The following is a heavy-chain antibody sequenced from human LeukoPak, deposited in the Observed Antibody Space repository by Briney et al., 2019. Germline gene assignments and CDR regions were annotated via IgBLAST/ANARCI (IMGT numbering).Heavy chain of an antibody. CDR2: ISGSGGST. CDR1: GITVSDYG. D-gene: IGHD3-22*01. V-gene: IGHV3-23*01. J-gene: IGHJ4*02. CDR3: AKRGVVIRVILVGFHKEAYYFDS. Sequence: GGSLRLSCAVSGITVSDYGMSWVRQAPGKGLEWVAGISGSGGSTNYADSVKGRFTLSRDNPRNTLYLQMNSLRAEDTAVYFCAKRGVVIRVILVGFHKEAYYFDSWGQGALVTVSS.